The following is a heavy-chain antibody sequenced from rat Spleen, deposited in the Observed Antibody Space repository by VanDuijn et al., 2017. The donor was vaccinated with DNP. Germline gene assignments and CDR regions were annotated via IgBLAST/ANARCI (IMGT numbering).Heavy chain of an antibody. CDR2: ITSGGTT. V-gene: IGHV5-31*01. Sequence: EVQLVESGGDLVQPGRSLRLSCAGSGFTFSNHWMNWIRQAPGKGLEWVASITSGGTTFSPDSVNGRFTISRDNAKNILYLQMNSLRSEETATYYCAKAGGYSPWYFDYWGQGVMVTVSS. CDR3: AKAGGYSPWYFDY. J-gene: IGHJ2*01. D-gene: IGHD1-11*01. CDR1: GFTFSNHW.